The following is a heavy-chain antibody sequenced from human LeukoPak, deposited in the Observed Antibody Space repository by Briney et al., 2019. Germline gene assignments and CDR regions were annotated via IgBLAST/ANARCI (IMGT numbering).Heavy chain of an antibody. CDR2: ISSSSSYI. D-gene: IGHD3-10*01. V-gene: IGHV3-21*01. J-gene: IGHJ6*02. Sequence: PGGSLRLSCAASGFTFSSYSMNWVRQAPGKGLEWVSSISSSSSYIYYADSVKGRFAISRDNAKNSLYLQMNSLRAEDTGVYYCAREIFMVRCKYYYGMDVWGQGTRVTVSS. CDR3: AREIFMVRCKYYYGMDV. CDR1: GFTFSSYS.